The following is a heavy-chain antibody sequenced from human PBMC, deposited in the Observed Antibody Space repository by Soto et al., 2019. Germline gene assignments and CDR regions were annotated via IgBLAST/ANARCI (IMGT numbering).Heavy chain of an antibody. CDR3: ARTSVAQSEDYFDY. V-gene: IGHV1-18*01. CDR1: GYSFTTYG. J-gene: IGHJ4*02. Sequence: GASVKVSCKTSGYSFTTYGIIWVRQAPGQGLEWMGWTSSNNGKTKYARKFQGRVTMTTDKSTNTVHMELRSLRSGDTAVYYCARTSVAQSEDYFDYWGQGTLVTVSS. D-gene: IGHD5-12*01. CDR2: TSSNNGKT.